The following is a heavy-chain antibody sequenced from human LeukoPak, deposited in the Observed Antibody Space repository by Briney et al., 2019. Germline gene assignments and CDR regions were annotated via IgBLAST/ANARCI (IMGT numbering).Heavy chain of an antibody. J-gene: IGHJ5*01. D-gene: IGHD6-19*01. CDR3: AKDTGYSSGWYDC. CDR1: GFTFSSYW. CDR2: INSDGSST. Sequence: GGSLRLSCAASGFTFSSYWMPWVRQAPGKGLVWVSRINSDGSSTSYADSVKGRFTISRDNSKNTLYLQMNSLRAEDTAVYYCAKDTGYSSGWYDCWGQGTLVTVSS. V-gene: IGHV3-74*01.